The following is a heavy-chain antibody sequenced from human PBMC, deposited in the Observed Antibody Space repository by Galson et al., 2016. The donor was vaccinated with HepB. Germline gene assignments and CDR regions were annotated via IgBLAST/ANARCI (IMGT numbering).Heavy chain of an antibody. J-gene: IGHJ4*02. V-gene: IGHV4-30-4*08. CDR1: GFTFSSYA. D-gene: IGHD3-16*01. CDR3: ARGSAFGGVDN. Sequence: LRLSCAASGFTFSSYAMTWVRQAPGKGLEWIGYIYYSGSTYLSPSLKSRVTISVDTSKNQFSLKLNSVTAADTAVYYCARGSAFGGVDNWGQGTLVTVSS. CDR2: IYYSGST.